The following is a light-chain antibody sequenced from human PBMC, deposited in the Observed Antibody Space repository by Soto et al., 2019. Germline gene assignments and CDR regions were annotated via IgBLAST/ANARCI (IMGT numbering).Light chain of an antibody. CDR1: SSDVGAYNY. CDR2: EVS. V-gene: IGLV2-14*01. Sequence: QSVLTQPASVSGSPGQSITISCTGTSSDVGAYNYVSWYQQHPGKAPKLMIYEVSYRPSGVSDRFSGSRSGNTASLTISGLQAEDESDYYCSSYTSSTTWVFGGGTKVPS. CDR3: SSYTSSTTWV. J-gene: IGLJ3*02.